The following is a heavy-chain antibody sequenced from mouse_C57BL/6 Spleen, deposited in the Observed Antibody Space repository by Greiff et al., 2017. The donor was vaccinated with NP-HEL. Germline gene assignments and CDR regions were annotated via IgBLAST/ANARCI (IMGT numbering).Heavy chain of an antibody. Sequence: VQLQQSGPELVKPGASVKISCKASGYSFTGYYMNWVKQSPEKSLEWIGEINPSTGGTTYNQKFKAKATLTADKSSSTAYMQLKSLTSEDSAVYYCASKLHHWYFDVWGTGTTVTVSS. J-gene: IGHJ1*03. V-gene: IGHV1-42*01. CDR2: INPSTGGT. CDR3: ASKLHHWYFDV. CDR1: GYSFTGYY.